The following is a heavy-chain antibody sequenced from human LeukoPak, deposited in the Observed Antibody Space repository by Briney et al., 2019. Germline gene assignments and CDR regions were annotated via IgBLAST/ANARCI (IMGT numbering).Heavy chain of an antibody. J-gene: IGHJ3*02. CDR3: ARDVHYDCWSGPNDAFDI. CDR2: IRYEGSNK. V-gene: IGHV3-33*01. Sequence: PGGSLILACSAPGFTLSSHGMHSVRQTPGKGLERVAVIRYEGSNKKYADSVKGRVNISRDNPKNTLYLQMNSLRAEDTAVYYCARDVHYDCWSGPNDAFDIWGQGTMVTVSS. D-gene: IGHD3-3*01. CDR1: GFTLSSHG.